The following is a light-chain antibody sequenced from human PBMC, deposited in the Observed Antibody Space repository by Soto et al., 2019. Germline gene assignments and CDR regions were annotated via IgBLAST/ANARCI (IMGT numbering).Light chain of an antibody. CDR2: TAS. V-gene: IGKV1-39*01. Sequence: DIQMTQSPSSLSASVVDRFTITCLASQNIRNYLNLYHQKPGKAPKLLIYTASSLQSGVPSSCSGSGSGTDFTLTISSRQPEDVATYYCQQSYSTPITFGQGTRLEIK. J-gene: IGKJ5*01. CDR3: QQSYSTPIT. CDR1: QNIRNY.